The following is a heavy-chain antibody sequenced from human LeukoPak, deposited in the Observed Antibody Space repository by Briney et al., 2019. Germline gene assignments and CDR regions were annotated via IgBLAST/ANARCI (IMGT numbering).Heavy chain of an antibody. D-gene: IGHD1-26*01. V-gene: IGHV3-43*02. CDR2: ISADGGST. CDR1: GLNFDDSA. CDR3: ARRISGSCLDY. Sequence: GGSLRLSCVASGLNFDDSAMHWVRHAPGEGVEWVYLISADGGSTFSADSVKGRFSLSRDNSKNSLYLQMNSLRSEDTAMYYCARRISGSCLDYWGQGTLVTVSS. J-gene: IGHJ4*02.